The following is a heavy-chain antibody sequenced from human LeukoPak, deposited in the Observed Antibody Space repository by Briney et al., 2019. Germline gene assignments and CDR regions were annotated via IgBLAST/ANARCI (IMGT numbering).Heavy chain of an antibody. Sequence: ASVKVSCKASGYTFTGYYMHWVRQAPGQGLEWMGWINPNSGGTNYAQKFQGRVTMTRDTSISTAYMELNSLRPEDTAVYYCAKFGHGYHFDSWGQGTLVTVSS. V-gene: IGHV1-2*02. CDR3: AKFGHGYHFDS. J-gene: IGHJ4*02. CDR1: GYTFTGYY. CDR2: INPNSGGT. D-gene: IGHD3-16*01.